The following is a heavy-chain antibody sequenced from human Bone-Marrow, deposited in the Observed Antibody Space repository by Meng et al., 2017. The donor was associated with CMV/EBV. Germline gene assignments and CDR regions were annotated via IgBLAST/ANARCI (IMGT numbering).Heavy chain of an antibody. CDR3: ASLWGSGYDYAFDP. Sequence: SETLSLTCTVSGGPISGCYWSWVRQPPGKGLEWIGYIYYSGSTNYNPSLKSRVTISVDTSKNQFSLKLTSVTAADTAVYYCASLWGSGYDYAFDPWGQGTLVTVSS. CDR2: IYYSGST. V-gene: IGHV4-59*01. CDR1: GGPISGCY. J-gene: IGHJ5*02. D-gene: IGHD5-12*01.